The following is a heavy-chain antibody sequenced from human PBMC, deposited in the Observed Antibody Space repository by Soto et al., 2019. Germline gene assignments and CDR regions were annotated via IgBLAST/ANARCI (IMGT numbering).Heavy chain of an antibody. J-gene: IGHJ6*02. Sequence: SVKVSCKASGYTFTGYYMHWVRQARGQGLEWIGWIDVSSGDTNYAQKFQERVTITRDMSTSTAYMELSSLRSEDTAVYYCAAIVDGYGSDVWGQGTTVTVSS. CDR3: AAIVDGYGSDV. V-gene: IGHV1-58*02. CDR2: IDVSSGDT. CDR1: GYTFTGYY. D-gene: IGHD5-12*01.